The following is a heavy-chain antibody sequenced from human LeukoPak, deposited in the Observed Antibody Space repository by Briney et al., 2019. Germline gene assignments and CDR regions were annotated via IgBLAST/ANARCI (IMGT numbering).Heavy chain of an antibody. V-gene: IGHV5-51*01. J-gene: IGHJ4*02. CDR1: GYSFSSYW. CDR3: ARRWDSDY. Sequence: GESLKISCKASGYSFSSYWIGWVRQMPGKGLELMGSIYPGDSETRYSPSFQGQVTISADKSISTAYLQWSSLKASDTAMYFCARRWDSDYWGQGTLVTVSS. CDR2: IYPGDSET. D-gene: IGHD1-26*01.